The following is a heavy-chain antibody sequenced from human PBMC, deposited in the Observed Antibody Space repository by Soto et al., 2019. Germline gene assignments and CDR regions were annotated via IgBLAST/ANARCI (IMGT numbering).Heavy chain of an antibody. D-gene: IGHD1-7*01. V-gene: IGHV3-11*01. CDR1: DHY. CDR2: ISSSGSTI. CDR3: ARDGLELIRNYYYYYMDV. Sequence: DHYIRRIRQNTGKGLKWVSYISSSGSTIYYADSVKGRFTISRDNAKNSLYLQMNSLRAEDTAVYYCARDGLELIRNYYYYYMDVWGKGTTVTVSS. J-gene: IGHJ6*03.